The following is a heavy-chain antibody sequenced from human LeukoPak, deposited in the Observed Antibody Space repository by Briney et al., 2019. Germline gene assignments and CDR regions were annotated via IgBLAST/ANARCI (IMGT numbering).Heavy chain of an antibody. CDR1: DGSISRYY. D-gene: IGHD2-15*01. CDR2: ISYSGST. Sequence: PSETLSLTCTVSDGSISRYYWRWIRQPPGKGLEWIGYISYSGSTSYNPSLKSRVTISVDTSKNQFSLNLRSVTAADTAVYYCARDRTSGGSIDDWGQGTLVTVSS. V-gene: IGHV4-59*01. CDR3: ARDRTSGGSIDD. J-gene: IGHJ4*02.